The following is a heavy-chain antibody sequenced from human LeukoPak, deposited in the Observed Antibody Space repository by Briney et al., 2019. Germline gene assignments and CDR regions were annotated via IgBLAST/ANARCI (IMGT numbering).Heavy chain of an antibody. J-gene: IGHJ4*02. CDR3: AREEAEIIDY. Sequence: GGSLRLSCAASGFTFSSYEMNWVRQAPGKGLEWVSYISSSGSTIYYADSVKGRFTISRDNGKNSLYLQMNSLRAEDTAVYYCAREEAEIIDYWGQGTLVTVSS. V-gene: IGHV3-48*03. CDR2: ISSSGSTI. CDR1: GFTFSSYE. D-gene: IGHD5-24*01.